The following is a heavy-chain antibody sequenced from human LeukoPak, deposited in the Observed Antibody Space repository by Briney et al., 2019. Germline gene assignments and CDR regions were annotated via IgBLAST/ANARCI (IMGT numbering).Heavy chain of an antibody. CDR1: GYTFTTYY. V-gene: IGHV1-46*01. CDR2: INPSGCST. Sequence: ASVKVSCKASGYTFTTYYMHWVRQAPGHGLEWMGIINPSGCSTRYAQQFQGRITLTRDTSTSAVYMELSSLTSDDTAVYYCARGGMGIQLWSFDYWGRGTLVTVSS. CDR3: ARGGMGIQLWSFDY. D-gene: IGHD5-18*01. J-gene: IGHJ4*02.